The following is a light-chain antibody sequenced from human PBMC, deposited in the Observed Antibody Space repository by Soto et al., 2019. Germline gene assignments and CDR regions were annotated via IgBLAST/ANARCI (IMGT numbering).Light chain of an antibody. CDR3: SSYTSSSSVV. CDR2: DVS. J-gene: IGLJ2*01. CDR1: SSDVGGYNY. Sequence: QSALTQPASVSGSPGQSITLSCTGTSSDVGGYNYVSWYQQHPGKAPKLMIYDVSNRPSGVSNRFSGSKSGNTASLTISGLQAEDEADYYRSSYTSSSSVVFGGGTKLTVL. V-gene: IGLV2-14*01.